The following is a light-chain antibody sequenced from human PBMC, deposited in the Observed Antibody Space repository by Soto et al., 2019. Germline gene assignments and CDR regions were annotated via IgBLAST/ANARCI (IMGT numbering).Light chain of an antibody. Sequence: QSALTQPPSASGSPGQSVTISCTGTSSDVGGYNYVSWYQHHPGKAPKLMIYEVSQRPSGVPDRFSGSKSGNTASLTVSGLQAEDEADYYCNSYAGSNNVVFGGGTKLTVL. J-gene: IGLJ2*01. CDR1: SSDVGGYNY. V-gene: IGLV2-8*01. CDR3: NSYAGSNNVV. CDR2: EVS.